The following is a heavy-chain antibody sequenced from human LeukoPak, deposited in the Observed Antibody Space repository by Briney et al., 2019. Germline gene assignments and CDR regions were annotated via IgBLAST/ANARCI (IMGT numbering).Heavy chain of an antibody. V-gene: IGHV3-30*03. J-gene: IGHJ4*02. CDR1: GFTFSNAW. CDR2: ISYDGSDQ. Sequence: GGSLRLSCAASGFTFSNAWMSWVRQAPGKGLEWLAIISYDGSDQYYANSVKGRFTISRDNSKNTLSLQMNSLTAEDTAVYYCAASSGSYHYWGQGTLVIVSS. CDR3: AASSGSYHY. D-gene: IGHD3-10*01.